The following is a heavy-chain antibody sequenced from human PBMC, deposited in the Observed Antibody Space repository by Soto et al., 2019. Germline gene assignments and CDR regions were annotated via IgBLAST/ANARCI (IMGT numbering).Heavy chain of an antibody. Sequence: QVQLVQSGAEVKKPGASVKVSCKASGYTFTSYFITWVRQAPGQGLEWMGWISGYNGNTIYAQMLQGRVTMTTDTSTATAYMEMRSLGPDDTAVYYCARQNYYSGMDVWGQGTTVTVSS. V-gene: IGHV1-18*01. J-gene: IGHJ6*02. CDR2: ISGYNGNT. CDR1: GYTFTSYF. CDR3: ARQNYYSGMDV.